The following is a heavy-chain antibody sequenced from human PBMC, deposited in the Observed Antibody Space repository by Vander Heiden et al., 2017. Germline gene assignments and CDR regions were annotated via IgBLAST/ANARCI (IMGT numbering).Heavy chain of an antibody. CDR1: GFSLTTSGVG. J-gene: IGHJ5*02. Sequence: QIPLKESGPTLVKPPQTLPLTCTFSGFSLTTSGVGVGWIRQPPGKALEWLALIQSGDKGRYSPALRDRLIITKDTSKAQVVLTMTNMHPVDTATYYCVHSTYDFSSGPRFDAWGQGALVSVSS. CDR3: VHSTYDFSSGPRFDA. CDR2: IQSGDKG. V-gene: IGHV2-5*02. D-gene: IGHD3-3*01.